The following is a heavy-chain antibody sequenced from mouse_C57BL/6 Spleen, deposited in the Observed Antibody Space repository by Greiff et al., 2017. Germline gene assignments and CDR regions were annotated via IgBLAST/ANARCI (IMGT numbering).Heavy chain of an antibody. Sequence: QVHVKLPGAELVRPGSSVKLSCKASGYTFTSHWMDWVKQRPGQGLEWIGNIYPSDSETHYNQKFKDKATLTVDKSSRTAYMQLSSLTSEDSAVFYCSRGVYYDYAHWYFDVWGTGTTVTVSS. J-gene: IGHJ1*03. D-gene: IGHD2-4*01. CDR1: GYTFTSHW. CDR2: IYPSDSET. V-gene: IGHV1-61*01. CDR3: SRGVYYDYAHWYFDV.